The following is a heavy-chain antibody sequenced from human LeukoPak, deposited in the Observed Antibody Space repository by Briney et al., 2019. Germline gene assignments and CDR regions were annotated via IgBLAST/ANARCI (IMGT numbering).Heavy chain of an antibody. Sequence: PGGSLRLSCAASRFSFSNHSMNWVRQAPGKGLEWVSYISNSGSAKYYAASVKGRFTISRDNGKNSLYLQMNSLRAEDTAVYYCARAAYDSSGYLTLWGQGTLVTVSS. CDR1: RFSFSNHS. D-gene: IGHD3-22*01. J-gene: IGHJ4*02. CDR3: ARAAYDSSGYLTL. CDR2: ISNSGSAK. V-gene: IGHV3-48*01.